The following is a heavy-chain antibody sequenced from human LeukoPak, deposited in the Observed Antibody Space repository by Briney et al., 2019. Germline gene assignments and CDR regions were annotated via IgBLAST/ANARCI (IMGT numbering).Heavy chain of an antibody. J-gene: IGHJ4*02. Sequence: SETLSLTCTVSGGSISGYYWSWIRQPAGKGLEWIGRIYISGRTDYNPSLKSRVTMSVDTSKNQFSLKLSSVTAADTAVYYCARESPLSTGWHLTDYCGQGTLVTVSS. CDR3: ARESPLSTGWHLTDY. CDR2: IYISGRT. D-gene: IGHD6-19*01. V-gene: IGHV4-4*07. CDR1: GGSISGYY.